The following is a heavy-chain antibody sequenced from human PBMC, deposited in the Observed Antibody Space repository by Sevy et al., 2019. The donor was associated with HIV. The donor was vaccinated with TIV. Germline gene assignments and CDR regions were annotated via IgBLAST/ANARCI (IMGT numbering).Heavy chain of an antibody. CDR1: GDTLTNNY. J-gene: IGHJ4*02. V-gene: IGHV1-46*01. CDR2: IDPSGGNT. Sequence: ASVKVSCKAPGDTLTNNYMHWVRQAPGQGLEWMGIIDPSGGNTSYAQKFQGRVTMTRDTSTSTLYMDLSSLRSKDTAVYYCVRADPAQHFDSWGQGTLVTVSS. CDR3: VRADPAQHFDS.